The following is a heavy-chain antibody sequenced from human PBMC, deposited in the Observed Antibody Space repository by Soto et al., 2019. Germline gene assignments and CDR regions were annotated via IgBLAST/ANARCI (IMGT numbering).Heavy chain of an antibody. CDR3: ARTDRYFYGLDV. V-gene: IGHV3-13*05. CDR2: ISAAGDP. J-gene: IGHJ6*02. CDR1: GFTFRNYD. Sequence: EVQLVESGGGLVQPGGSLRLSCEASGFTFRNYDMHWVRQGTGKGLEWVSGISAAGDPDYADSVEGRFTIYRENAQNSFFLQMNSLRVGDTAVYYCARTDRYFYGLDVWGQGTTVIVSS.